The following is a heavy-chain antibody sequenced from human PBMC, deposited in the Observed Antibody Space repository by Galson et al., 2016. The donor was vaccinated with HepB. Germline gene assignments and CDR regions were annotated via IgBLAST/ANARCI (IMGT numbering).Heavy chain of an antibody. V-gene: IGHV3-30*18. D-gene: IGHD3-9*01. CDR2: ISYDGSNK. J-gene: IGHJ6*02. Sequence: SLRLSCAASGFTFGSYGMHWVRQAPGKGLEWVAVISYDGSNKYYADSVKGRFTISRDNSKNTLYLQMNSLRAEDTAVYYCAKERITIFLPKHGYGMDVWGQGTTVTVS. CDR1: GFTFGSYG. CDR3: AKERITIFLPKHGYGMDV.